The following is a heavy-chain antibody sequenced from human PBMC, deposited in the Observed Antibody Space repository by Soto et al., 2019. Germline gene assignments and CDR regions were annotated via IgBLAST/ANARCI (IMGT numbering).Heavy chain of an antibody. CDR1: GFTFSSYA. J-gene: IGHJ5*02. D-gene: IGHD2-2*01. V-gene: IGHV3-23*01. CDR2: ISGSGGST. Sequence: EVQLLESGGGLVQPGGSMRLSCAASGFTFSSYAMSWVRQAPGKGLEWVSAISGSGGSTYYADSVKGRFTISRDNSKNTLDLQMNSLRAEDTAVYYGAKEVVPAAMGDWCDPCGQGTLVTVSS. CDR3: AKEVVPAAMGDWCDP.